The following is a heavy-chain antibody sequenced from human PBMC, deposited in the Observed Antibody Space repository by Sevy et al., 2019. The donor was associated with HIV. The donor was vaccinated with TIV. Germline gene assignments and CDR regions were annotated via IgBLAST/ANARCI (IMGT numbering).Heavy chain of an antibody. D-gene: IGHD3-9*01. V-gene: IGHV3-30*18. Sequence: GGSLRLSCAASGFTFSSYGMHWVRQAPGKGLEWVAVISYDGSNKYYADSVKGRFTISRDNSKNTLYLQMNSLRAEDTAVYYCAKASFASGYYDILTQGYYYYYGMDVWGQGTTVTVSS. CDR1: GFTFSSYG. CDR2: ISYDGSNK. CDR3: AKASFASGYYDILTQGYYYYYGMDV. J-gene: IGHJ6*02.